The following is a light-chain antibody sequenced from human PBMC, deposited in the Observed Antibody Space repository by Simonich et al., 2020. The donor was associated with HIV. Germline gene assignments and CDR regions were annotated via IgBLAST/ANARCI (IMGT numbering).Light chain of an antibody. CDR3: QAWDSSTGV. J-gene: IGLJ2*01. CDR2: KDN. CDR1: KLGNKY. V-gene: IGLV3-1*01. Sequence: SYELTQPPSVSVSPGQTASITCSGDKLGNKYACWYQQKPGQSPVLVIYKDNKRPSGIPERFSGSNSGNTATLTISGTQAMDEADYYCQAWDSSTGVFGGGTKLTVL.